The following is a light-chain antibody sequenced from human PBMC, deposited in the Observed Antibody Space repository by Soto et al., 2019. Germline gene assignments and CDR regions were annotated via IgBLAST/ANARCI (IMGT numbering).Light chain of an antibody. CDR1: SSDVGSYKF. J-gene: IGLJ2*01. V-gene: IGLV2-23*01. Sequence: QSVLTQPASVSGSPGQSITISCTGTSSDVGSYKFVSWYQQHPGKAPKLMIYEGSKRPSGVSNRFSGSKSGNTASLTISGLQAEDEADYCCCSYAGSSTLVFGGGTKLTVL. CDR2: EGS. CDR3: CSYAGSSTLV.